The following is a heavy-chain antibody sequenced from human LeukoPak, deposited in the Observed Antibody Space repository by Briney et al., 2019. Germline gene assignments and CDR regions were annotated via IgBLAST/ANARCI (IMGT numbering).Heavy chain of an antibody. D-gene: IGHD2-2*01. CDR1: GGSFSGYY. CDR2: INHSGST. Sequence: SETLSLTCAGYGGSFSGYYWSRIRQPPGKGLEWIGEINHSGSTNYNPSLKSRVTISVDTSKNQFSPKLSSVTAADTAVYYCAREPAEGYCSSTSCRNWFDPWGQGTLVTVSS. CDR3: AREPAEGYCSSTSCRNWFDP. J-gene: IGHJ5*02. V-gene: IGHV4-34*01.